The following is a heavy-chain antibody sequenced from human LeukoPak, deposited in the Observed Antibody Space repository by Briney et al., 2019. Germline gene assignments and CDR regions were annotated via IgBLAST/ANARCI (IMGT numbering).Heavy chain of an antibody. D-gene: IGHD5-24*01. Sequence: AGGSLRLSCAASGFTFSGSAMHWVRQASGKGLEWVGRIRSKANSYATAYAASVKGRFTISRDDSKNTAYLQMNSLKTEDTAVYYCVPDNREMATIGGFDYWGQGTLVTVSS. CDR1: GFTFSGSA. V-gene: IGHV3-73*01. J-gene: IGHJ4*02. CDR2: IRSKANSYAT. CDR3: VPDNREMATIGGFDY.